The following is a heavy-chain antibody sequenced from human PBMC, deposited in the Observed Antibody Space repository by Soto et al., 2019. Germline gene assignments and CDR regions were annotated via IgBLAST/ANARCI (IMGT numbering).Heavy chain of an antibody. D-gene: IGHD1-26*01. CDR1: GDSVSSNSAA. CDR3: SKQKGDSGTYNGMDV. J-gene: IGHJ6*02. Sequence: PSQTLSLTCAISGDSVSSNSAAWNWIRQSPSRGLEWLGRAYYRSQWYYDSAVSVRSRITVIPDTSKNQFSLQLNSVTPEDTAVYYFSKQKGDSGTYNGMDVWGQGTTVTVSS. V-gene: IGHV6-1*01. CDR2: AYYRSQWYY.